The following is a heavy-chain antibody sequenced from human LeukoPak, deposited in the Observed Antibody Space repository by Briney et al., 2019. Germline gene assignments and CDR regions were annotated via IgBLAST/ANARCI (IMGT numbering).Heavy chain of an antibody. V-gene: IGHV1-2*02. CDR2: INPNSGGT. CDR1: GYTFTGYY. Sequence: ASVTVSCKASGYTFTGYYMHWVRQAPGQGLEWMGWINPNSGGTNYAQKFQGRVTMTRDTSISTAYMELSRLRSDDTAVYYCARLSFGELLYSKNYYYYGMDVWGQGTTVTVSS. J-gene: IGHJ6*02. D-gene: IGHD3-10*01. CDR3: ARLSFGELLYSKNYYYYGMDV.